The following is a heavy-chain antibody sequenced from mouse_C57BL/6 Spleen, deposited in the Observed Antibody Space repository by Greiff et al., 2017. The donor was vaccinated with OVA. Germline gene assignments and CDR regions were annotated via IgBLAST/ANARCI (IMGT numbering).Heavy chain of an antibody. J-gene: IGHJ2*01. CDR2: IDPSDSYT. CDR1: GYTFTSYW. Sequence: VQLQQPGAELVRPGTSVKLSCKASGYTFTSYWMHWVKQRPGQGLEWIGVIDPSDSYTNYNQKFKGKATLTVDTSSSTAYMQLSSLTSEDSAVYYCARCGTEDYFDYWGQGTTLTVSS. D-gene: IGHD4-1*01. CDR3: ARCGTEDYFDY. V-gene: IGHV1-59*01.